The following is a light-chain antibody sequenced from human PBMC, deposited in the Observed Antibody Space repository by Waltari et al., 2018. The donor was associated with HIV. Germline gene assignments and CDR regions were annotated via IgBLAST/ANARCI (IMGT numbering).Light chain of an antibody. V-gene: IGLV3-21*02. CDR3: QVWASSSDPFV. CDR1: NIGRKN. CDR2: DDG. J-gene: IGLJ1*01. Sequence: YLLTQAPSVSVAPGQTARISCGGENIGRKNVTWYKQKPGPAPVLVGVDDGDRPSSIPARFSASKFGSTATLSITRVEAGDEADYYCQVWASSSDPFVFGSGTMVTV.